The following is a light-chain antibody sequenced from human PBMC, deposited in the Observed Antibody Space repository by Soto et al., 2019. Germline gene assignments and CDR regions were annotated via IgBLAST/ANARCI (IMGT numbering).Light chain of an antibody. CDR3: QQYDSSPRT. CDR2: GAS. J-gene: IGKJ1*01. Sequence: IMLSLSPGTLSLSPGERAHLSCRASQSVSSRSLAWYQQKPGQAPRLLISGASSRAADIPDRFSGSGSGTDFTLTINSLEPEDFAVYYCQQYDSSPRTFGQGTKVDIK. V-gene: IGKV3-20*01. CDR1: QSVSSRS.